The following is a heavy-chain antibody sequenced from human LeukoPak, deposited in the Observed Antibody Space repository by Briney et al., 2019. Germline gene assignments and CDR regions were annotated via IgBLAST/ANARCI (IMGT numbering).Heavy chain of an antibody. D-gene: IGHD2-2*02. CDR1: GGSFSGYY. CDR3: LGVVVPAAITYSYYYMDV. Sequence: SETLSLTCAVYGGSFSGYYWSWIRQPPGKGLEWIGEINHSGSTNYNPSLKSRVTISVDTSKNQFSLKLSSVTAADTAVYYCLGVVVPAAITYSYYYMDVWGKGTTVTVSS. CDR2: INHSGST. V-gene: IGHV4-34*03. J-gene: IGHJ6*03.